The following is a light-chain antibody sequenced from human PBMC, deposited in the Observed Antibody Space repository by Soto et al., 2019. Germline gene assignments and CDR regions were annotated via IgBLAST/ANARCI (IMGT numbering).Light chain of an antibody. V-gene: IGKV1-39*01. J-gene: IGKJ2*01. CDR3: QQIYSTPYT. CDR2: AAS. CDR1: QSISSY. Sequence: DIQMTQSPSSLSASVGDRVTITCRASQSISSYLNWYQQKPGKAPKVLIYAASSLQSGVPSRFSGRGSGTDFTLTISSLQPEDYATYYCQQIYSTPYTFGQGTKLEIK.